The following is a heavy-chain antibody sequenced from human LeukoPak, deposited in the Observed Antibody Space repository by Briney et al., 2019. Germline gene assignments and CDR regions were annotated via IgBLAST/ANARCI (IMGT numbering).Heavy chain of an antibody. Sequence: PGGSLRLSYAASGFTFSNAWMSWVRQAPGKGLEWVGRINSKSNGGTTDYAAPVKGRFTISRDDSKNTLYLQMNSLKTEDTAVYYCTTDHRTIYEVVFPDYWGQGTLVTVSS. CDR3: TTDHRTIYEVVFPDY. V-gene: IGHV3-15*01. CDR2: INSKSNGGTT. J-gene: IGHJ4*02. D-gene: IGHD3-3*01. CDR1: GFTFSNAW.